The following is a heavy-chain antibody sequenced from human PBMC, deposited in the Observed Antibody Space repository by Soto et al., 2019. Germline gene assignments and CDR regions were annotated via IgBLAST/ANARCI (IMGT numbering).Heavy chain of an antibody. CDR3: ARVGY. V-gene: IGHV3-21*01. Sequence: GGSLRLSCEASGFTFSRVSLTWVRQVPGKGLEWVASISSGSSDKWYADSVKGRFIIYRDNAQNSLFLQMNTLRPEETAMYYCARVGYWGPGTQVTVSS. CDR1: GFTFSRVS. CDR2: ISSGSSDK. J-gene: IGHJ4*02.